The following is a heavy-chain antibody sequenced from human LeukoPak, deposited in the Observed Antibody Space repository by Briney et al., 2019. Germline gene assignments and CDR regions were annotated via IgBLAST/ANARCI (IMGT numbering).Heavy chain of an antibody. CDR1: GYTFTSYY. Sequence: ASVKVSCKASGYTFTSYYMHWVRQAPGQGLEWMGIINPSGGSTSYAQKFQGRVTMTRDMSTSTVYMELSSLRSEDTAVYYCARGSPDDSGSYWLFDYWGQGTRVTVSS. V-gene: IGHV1-46*01. J-gene: IGHJ4*02. D-gene: IGHD1-26*01. CDR2: INPSGGST. CDR3: ARGSPDDSGSYWLFDY.